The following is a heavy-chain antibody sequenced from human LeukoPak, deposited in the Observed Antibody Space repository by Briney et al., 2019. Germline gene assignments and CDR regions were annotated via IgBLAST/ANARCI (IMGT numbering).Heavy chain of an antibody. D-gene: IGHD3-3*01. CDR3: AKVLPIYFSPSSWFDP. V-gene: IGHV3-30*02. CDR1: GFTFSYYG. Sequence: GGSLRLSCAASGFTFSYYGMYWVRQAPGKGLEWVAFVRYDGNDKYYADSVKGRFTISRDNFKNTLYLQMNSLRAEDTAVYYCAKVLPIYFSPSSWFDPWGQGTLVTVSS. J-gene: IGHJ5*02. CDR2: VRYDGNDK.